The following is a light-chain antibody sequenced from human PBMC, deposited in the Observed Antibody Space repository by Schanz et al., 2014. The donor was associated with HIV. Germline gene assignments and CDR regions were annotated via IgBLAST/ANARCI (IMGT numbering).Light chain of an antibody. CDR2: EVT. CDR1: SSDVGGYNY. J-gene: IGLJ2*01. V-gene: IGLV2-14*01. CDR3: SSKATGGRAPFV. Sequence: QSALTQPASVSGSPGQSITISCTGTSSDVGGYNYVSWYQQHPGKAPQLMIYEVTKRPSGVSDRFSGSKSANSASLTISGLQAEDEADYYCSSKATGGRAPFVFGGGTKLTVL.